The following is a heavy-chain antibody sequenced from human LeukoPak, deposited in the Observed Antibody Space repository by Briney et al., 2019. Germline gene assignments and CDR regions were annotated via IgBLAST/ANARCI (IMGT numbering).Heavy chain of an antibody. CDR3: ATRTEGMSWFDP. D-gene: IGHD3-10*01. J-gene: IGHJ5*02. CDR1: GYTLTELS. V-gene: IGHV1-24*01. CDR2: FDPEDGET. Sequence: APVKASCTLSGYTLTELSMHWVRQAPGEGLEWTGDFDPEDGETIYTQKFQGRVTTTEDTSTDTAYMELSSLRSEDTAVYYCATRTEGMSWFDPWGEGTLVTVSS.